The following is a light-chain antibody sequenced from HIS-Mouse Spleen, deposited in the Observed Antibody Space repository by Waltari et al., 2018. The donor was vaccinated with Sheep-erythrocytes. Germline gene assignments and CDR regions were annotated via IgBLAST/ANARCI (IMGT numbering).Light chain of an antibody. Sequence: QSVLTQPPSVSEAPRQRVTISCSGSSSNIGNNAVNWYQQLPGKGPKLLIYYDDLLPSGVSDRFSGSKSGTSASLVISGLQSEDEADYYCCSYAGSSTPWVFGGGTKLTVL. CDR2: YDD. V-gene: IGLV1-36*01. CDR3: CSYAGSSTPWV. CDR1: SSNIGNNA. J-gene: IGLJ3*02.